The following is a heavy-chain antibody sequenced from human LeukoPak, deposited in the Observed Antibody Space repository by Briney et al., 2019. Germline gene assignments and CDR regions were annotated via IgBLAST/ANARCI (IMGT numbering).Heavy chain of an antibody. D-gene: IGHD4-17*01. CDR3: ARGISGDYGLDY. J-gene: IGHJ4*02. CDR1: GGSISTYY. V-gene: IGHV4-4*07. CDR2: IYSSGSI. Sequence: SETLSLTCTVSGGSISTYYWSWIRQPAGKGLEWIGRIYSSGSINYNPSLESRITMSLDMPKNQFSLKLSSVTAADTAVYYCARGISGDYGLDYWGQGTLVTVSS.